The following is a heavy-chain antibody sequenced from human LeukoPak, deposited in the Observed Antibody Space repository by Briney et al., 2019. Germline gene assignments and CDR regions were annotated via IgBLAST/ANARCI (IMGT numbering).Heavy chain of an antibody. D-gene: IGHD1-1*01. J-gene: IGHJ4*02. CDR3: ARDERSDY. V-gene: IGHV3-7*01. CDR1: GFTFSSYA. CDR2: IKQDGSEK. Sequence: GGSLRLSCAASGFTFSSYAMSWVRQAPGKGLEWVANIKQDGSEKYYVDSVKGRFTISRDNAKNSLYLQMNSLRAEDAAVYYCARDERSDYWGQGTLVTVSS.